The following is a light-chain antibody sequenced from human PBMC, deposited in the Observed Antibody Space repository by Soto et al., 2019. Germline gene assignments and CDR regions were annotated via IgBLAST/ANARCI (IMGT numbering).Light chain of an antibody. CDR2: WAS. CDR1: QSVLHSSNNKNY. V-gene: IGKV4-1*01. J-gene: IGKJ2*01. Sequence: DIVMTQSPDSLAVSLGERAIINCKSSQSVLHSSNNKNYLAWYQQKPGQPPKLLIYWASTRESGVPDRFSGSGSGTDFTLTISSLQAEDVAVYYCQQYHTAPNTFGQGTKLEIK. CDR3: QQYHTAPNT.